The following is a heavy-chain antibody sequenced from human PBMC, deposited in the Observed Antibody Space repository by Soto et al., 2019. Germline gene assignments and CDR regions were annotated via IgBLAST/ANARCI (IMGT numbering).Heavy chain of an antibody. D-gene: IGHD1-1*01. CDR3: ARSRGPNENDFDY. CDR1: GFTFSSYA. V-gene: IGHV3-30-3*01. CDR2: ISYDGNNK. Sequence: QVQLVESGGGVVQPGRSLRLSCAASGFTFSSYAMHWVRQAPGKGLEWVAIISYDGNNKYYADSVKGRFTISRDNSKNTLSLQMNSMRPEDTSAYYCARSRGPNENDFDYWGQGTLVTVSS. J-gene: IGHJ4*02.